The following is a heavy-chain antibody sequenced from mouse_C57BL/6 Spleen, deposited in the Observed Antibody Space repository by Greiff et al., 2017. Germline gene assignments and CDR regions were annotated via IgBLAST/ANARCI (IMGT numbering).Heavy chain of an antibody. CDR1: GYTFTSYW. Sequence: VQLVASGAELAKPGASVKLSCKASGYTFTSYWLHWVQQRPGQSLEWIVYINPSSGYTKYNQKFKDKATLTADKSSSTAYMQLSSLTYEDSAVYYCARDYYGTPLDYWGQGTTLTVSS. CDR2: INPSSGYT. V-gene: IGHV1-7*01. D-gene: IGHD1-1*01. CDR3: ARDYYGTPLDY. J-gene: IGHJ2*01.